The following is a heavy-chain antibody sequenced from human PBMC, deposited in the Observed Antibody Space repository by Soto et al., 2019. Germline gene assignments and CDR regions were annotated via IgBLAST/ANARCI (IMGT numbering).Heavy chain of an antibody. V-gene: IGHV4-59*08. CDR1: GGSISSYY. J-gene: IGHJ4*02. Sequence: PSETLSLTCTVSGGSISSYYWSWIRQPPGKGLEWIGYIYCSGSTNYNPSLKSRVTISVDTSKSQFSLKLSSVTAADTAVYYCASLYYYDSSGYFSFDYWGQGTLVTVSS. CDR2: IYCSGST. D-gene: IGHD3-22*01. CDR3: ASLYYYDSSGYFSFDY.